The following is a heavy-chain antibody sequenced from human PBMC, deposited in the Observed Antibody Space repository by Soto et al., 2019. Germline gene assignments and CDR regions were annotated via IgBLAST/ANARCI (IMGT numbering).Heavy chain of an antibody. Sequence: VQLVESGGDVVQPGKSLTLSCGASGFTFSGYGMHSVRQAPGNGLEWVSFVSYDGHNKYYGDSVRGRFTIARDNSKRTLFLHMNSLRKEDTAVYYCTFSDSSEVDHWGQGALVTVSA. J-gene: IGHJ4*02. CDR3: TFSDSSEVDH. CDR2: VSYDGHNK. V-gene: IGHV3-30*03. CDR1: GFTFSGYG. D-gene: IGHD6-6*01.